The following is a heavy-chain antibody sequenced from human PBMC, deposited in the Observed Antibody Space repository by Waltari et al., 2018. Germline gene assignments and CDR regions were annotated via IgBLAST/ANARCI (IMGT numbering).Heavy chain of an antibody. CDR1: GYTFTSYY. D-gene: IGHD1-26*01. CDR2: INPSGGST. CDR3: ASGEPLVGATGY. Sequence: QVQLVQSGAEVKKPGASVKVSCKASGYTFTSYYMHWVRQAPGQGLEWMGIINPSGGSTSYAQKFQGRGTMTRDTSTSTVYMELSSLRSEDTAVYYCASGEPLVGATGYWGQGTLVTVSS. J-gene: IGHJ4*02. V-gene: IGHV1-46*01.